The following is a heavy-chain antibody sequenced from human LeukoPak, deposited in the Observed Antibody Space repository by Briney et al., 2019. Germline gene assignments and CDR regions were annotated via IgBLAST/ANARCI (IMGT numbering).Heavy chain of an antibody. Sequence: PSETLSLTCTVSGGSISSSSYYWGWIRQPPGKGLEWIGSIYYSGSTYYNPSLKSRVTISVDTSKNQFSLKLSSVTAADTAVYYCARDGSGWYGDAFDIWGQGTMVTVSS. J-gene: IGHJ3*02. V-gene: IGHV4-39*07. D-gene: IGHD6-19*01. CDR2: IYYSGST. CDR3: ARDGSGWYGDAFDI. CDR1: GGSISSSSYY.